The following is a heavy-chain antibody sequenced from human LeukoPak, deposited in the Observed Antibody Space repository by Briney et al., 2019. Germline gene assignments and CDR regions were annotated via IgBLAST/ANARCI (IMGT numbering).Heavy chain of an antibody. CDR2: IWYDGSNK. V-gene: IGHV3-33*08. D-gene: IGHD3-3*01. J-gene: IGHJ4*02. Sequence: LSLTCAVSGGSISSSNWWSWVRQPPGKGLEWVAVIWYDGSNKYYADSVKGRFTISRDNSKNTLYLQMDSLRVEDTAVYYCAREWVTVFGGFDYWGQGTLVTVSS. CDR3: AREWVTVFGGFDY. CDR1: GGSISSSNW.